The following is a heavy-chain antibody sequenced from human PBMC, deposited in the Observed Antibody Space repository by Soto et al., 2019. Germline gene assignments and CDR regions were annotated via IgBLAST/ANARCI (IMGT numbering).Heavy chain of an antibody. D-gene: IGHD6-19*01. CDR1: GYRFTSYW. CDR3: ARPSIAVAGRLGYYGMDV. J-gene: IGHJ6*02. CDR2: IDPSDSYT. V-gene: IGHV5-10-1*01. Sequence: ESLKVSFKGSGYRFTSYWIIWVRQMPGKGLEWMGRIDPSDSYTNYSQSFQGHVTISADKSISTAYLQWRSLKASDTAMYYCARPSIAVAGRLGYYGMDVWGQGTTVTVSS.